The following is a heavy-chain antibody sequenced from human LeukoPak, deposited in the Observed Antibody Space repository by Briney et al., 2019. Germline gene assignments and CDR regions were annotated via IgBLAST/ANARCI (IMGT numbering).Heavy chain of an antibody. V-gene: IGHV3-48*01. CDR1: GFTFSSYS. CDR3: ARLGGCTGGSCHSYYGMDV. Sequence: PGGSLRLSCAASGFTFSSYSMNWVRQAPGKGLEWVSYISRRSSTIFYADSVKGRFTISRDNAKNSLYLQMNSLRAEDTAVYYCARLGGCTGGSCHSYYGMDVWGQGTTVTVSS. D-gene: IGHD2-15*01. J-gene: IGHJ6*02. CDR2: ISRRSSTI.